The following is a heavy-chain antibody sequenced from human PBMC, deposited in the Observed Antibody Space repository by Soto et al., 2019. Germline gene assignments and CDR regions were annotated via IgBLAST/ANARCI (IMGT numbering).Heavy chain of an antibody. CDR3: ALRDGNNCYGSGSVDY. CDR1: GGSLSSGDYY. CDR2: IYYSGSS. D-gene: IGHD3-10*01. J-gene: IGHJ4*02. V-gene: IGHV4-30-4*01. Sequence: SETLSLTCTVSGGSLSSGDYYWSWIRQPPGKGLEWIGYIYYSGSSYYNPSLKSRVTISVDTSKNQFSLKLSSVTAADTAVYYWALRDGNNCYGSGSVDYWGQGTLLTVS.